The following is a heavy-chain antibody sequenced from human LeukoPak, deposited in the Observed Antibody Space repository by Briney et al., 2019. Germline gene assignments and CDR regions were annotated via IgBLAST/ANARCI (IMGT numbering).Heavy chain of an antibody. V-gene: IGHV3-23*01. CDR2: VSPSGDIT. CDR1: GFTFSTYG. Sequence: PGGSLRLSCAASGFTFSTYGMNWVRQAPGKGLEWVSGVSPSGDITYYADSVKGRFTISRDNSKDTVYLQMNNVRAEDTAVYYCAKALRSYYYDSSSLVGDAFDIWGQGTMVTVSS. J-gene: IGHJ3*02. CDR3: AKALRSYYYDSSSLVGDAFDI. D-gene: IGHD3-22*01.